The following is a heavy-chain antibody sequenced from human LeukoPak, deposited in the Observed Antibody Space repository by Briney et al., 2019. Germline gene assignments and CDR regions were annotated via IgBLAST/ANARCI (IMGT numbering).Heavy chain of an antibody. J-gene: IGHJ3*02. Sequence: PSETLSLTCGVSGGSITTTNWWSWVRQPPGQGLEWSGEIHLSGRTNYNPSLKSRVTMSVDTSKNQFSLKLSSVNAADTAVYYCARDPTSAGRDAFDIWGQGTMVTVSS. CDR3: ARDPTSAGRDAFDI. D-gene: IGHD6-13*01. V-gene: IGHV4-4*02. CDR2: IHLSGRT. CDR1: GGSITTTNW.